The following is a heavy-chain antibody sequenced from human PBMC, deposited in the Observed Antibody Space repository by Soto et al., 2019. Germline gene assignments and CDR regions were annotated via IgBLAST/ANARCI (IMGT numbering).Heavy chain of an antibody. D-gene: IGHD3-22*01. V-gene: IGHV4-4*02. CDR1: GASISSSDW. Sequence: QVQLQESGPGLAKPSGTLSLTCAVSGASISSSDWWTWGRQPPGKGLEWIGEISHSGSTNYSPSLRGRVTISVDKSKNQFSLKLTSVTAADTAVYYCARAYDRTVSPARYSDFWGQGTLVTVSS. J-gene: IGHJ4*02. CDR2: ISHSGST. CDR3: ARAYDRTVSPARYSDF.